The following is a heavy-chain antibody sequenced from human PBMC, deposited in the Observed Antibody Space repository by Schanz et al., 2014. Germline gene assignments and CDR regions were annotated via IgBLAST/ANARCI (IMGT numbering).Heavy chain of an antibody. J-gene: IGHJ5*02. CDR3: ARGPLGTSP. CDR2: ITAYNGDT. V-gene: IGHV1-18*01. CDR1: GYTLKNYG. Sequence: QAQLMQSGPELKRPGASVKVSCTASGYTLKNYGISWVRQAPGQGLEWMGWITAYNGDTNYALKLQGRVTMTTDTSTGTAYMELSSLKSEDTAVYYCARGPLGTSPWGQGTLVTVSS. D-gene: IGHD5-12*01.